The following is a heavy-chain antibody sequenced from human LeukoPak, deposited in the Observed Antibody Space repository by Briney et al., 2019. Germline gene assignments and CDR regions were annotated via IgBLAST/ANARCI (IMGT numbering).Heavy chain of an antibody. CDR2: IWYDGSNK. D-gene: IGHD2-15*01. J-gene: IGHJ4*02. Sequence: PWRSLTLSCAASGFTFSSYGMHWDRQAPGKGLEWVAVIWYDGSNKYYADSVKGRFTISRDNSKNTLYLQMNSLRAEDTAVYYCAREGGYCSGGSCSEYYFDYWGQGTLVTVSS. CDR3: AREGGYCSGGSCSEYYFDY. V-gene: IGHV3-33*01. CDR1: GFTFSSYG.